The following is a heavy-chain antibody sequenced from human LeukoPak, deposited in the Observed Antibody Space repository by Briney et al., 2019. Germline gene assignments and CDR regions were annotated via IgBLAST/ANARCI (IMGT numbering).Heavy chain of an antibody. CDR2: IYYSGST. CDR3: ATGAYCGGDCFDAFDI. Sequence: SETLSLTCTVSGGSISSGGYYWSWIRQHPGKGLEWIGYIYYSGSTYYNPSLKSRVTISVDTSKNQFSLKLSSVTAADTAAYYCATGAYCGGDCFDAFDIWGQGTMVTISS. CDR1: GGSISSGGYY. D-gene: IGHD2-21*01. J-gene: IGHJ3*02. V-gene: IGHV4-31*03.